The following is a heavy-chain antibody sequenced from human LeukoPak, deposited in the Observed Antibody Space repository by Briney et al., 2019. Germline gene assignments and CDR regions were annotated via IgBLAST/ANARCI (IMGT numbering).Heavy chain of an antibody. J-gene: IGHJ4*02. Sequence: GGSLRLSCAASGFTFSDYYLSWIRQAPGKGLEGVSYTSGSGNTIYYADSVKGRFTISRDTTKNSLFMQMNSMGADDTAVYYCARAPGTMIVVDYWGQGTLVTVSS. CDR2: TSGSGNTI. V-gene: IGHV3-11*04. CDR3: ARAPGTMIVVDY. D-gene: IGHD3-22*01. CDR1: GFTFSDYY.